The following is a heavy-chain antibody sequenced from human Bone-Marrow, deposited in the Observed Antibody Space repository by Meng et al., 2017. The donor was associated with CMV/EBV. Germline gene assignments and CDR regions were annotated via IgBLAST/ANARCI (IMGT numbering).Heavy chain of an antibody. CDR3: ARDLKDVWSGYFQGAWFDP. V-gene: IGHV4-39*07. CDR1: GGSISSSSYY. J-gene: IGHJ5*02. CDR2: IYYSGST. D-gene: IGHD3-3*01. Sequence: SETLSLTCTVSGGSISSSSYYWGWIRQPPGKGLEWIGRIYYSGSTYYNPSLKSRVTISVDTSKNQFSLKLSSVTAADTAVYYCARDLKDVWSGYFQGAWFDPWGQGTLFTVSS.